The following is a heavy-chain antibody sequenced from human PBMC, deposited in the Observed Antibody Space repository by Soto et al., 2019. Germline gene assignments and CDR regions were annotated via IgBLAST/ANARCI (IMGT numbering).Heavy chain of an antibody. CDR2: INPADSDI. Sequence: PGGSLKISCQGSGYSFTSNWIGWVRQMPGKGLEWMGIINPADSDIKYSPSFQGQVTISADKSIGTAYLQWSSLKASDTAMYYCARHQRDDASRKIDCWGQGTLVTVSS. J-gene: IGHJ4*02. V-gene: IGHV5-51*01. D-gene: IGHD3-16*01. CDR3: ARHQRDDASRKIDC. CDR1: GYSFTSNW.